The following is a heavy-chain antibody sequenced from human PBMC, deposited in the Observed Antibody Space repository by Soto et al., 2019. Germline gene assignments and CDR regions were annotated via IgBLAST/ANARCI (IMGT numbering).Heavy chain of an antibody. Sequence: QITLKESGPTLVKPTQTLTLACTFSGFSFSTGRVGVGWIRQPPGKALEWIALIYWDADKRYNPSLKSRLTITKDTSKYQVVLTMTNMDPVDTATYYWAHRRVVGLTRHFDYWGQGTRVTVSS. CDR2: IYWDADK. D-gene: IGHD1-26*01. J-gene: IGHJ4*02. CDR1: GFSFSTGRVG. V-gene: IGHV2-5*02. CDR3: AHRRVVGLTRHFDY.